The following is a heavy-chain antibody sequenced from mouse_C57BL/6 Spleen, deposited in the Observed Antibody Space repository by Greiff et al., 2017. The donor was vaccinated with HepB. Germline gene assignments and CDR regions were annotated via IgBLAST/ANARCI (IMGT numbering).Heavy chain of an antibody. Sequence: VQLQQSGAELVRPGTSVKMSCKASGYTFTNYWIGWAKQRPGHGLEWIGDIYPGGGYTNYNEKFKGKATLTADKSSSTAYMQFSSLTSEDSAIYYCARGDSNFSMDYWGQGTSVTVSS. D-gene: IGHD2-5*01. CDR3: ARGDSNFSMDY. CDR2: IYPGGGYT. CDR1: GYTFTNYW. V-gene: IGHV1-63*01. J-gene: IGHJ4*01.